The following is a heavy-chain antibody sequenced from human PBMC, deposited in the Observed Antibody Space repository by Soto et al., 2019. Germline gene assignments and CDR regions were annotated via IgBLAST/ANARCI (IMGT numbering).Heavy chain of an antibody. CDR2: IKQDGSEK. D-gene: IGHD3-10*01. V-gene: IGHV3-7*01. CDR3: ARRHYYGSGSYLY. J-gene: IGHJ4*02. Sequence: PXGSLGLSCAASGFTFSSYWMSGVRQAPGKGLEWVANIKQDGSEKYYVDSVKGRFTISRDNAKNSLYLQMNSLRAEDTAVYYCARRHYYGSGSYLYWGQGTLVTVSS. CDR1: GFTFSSYW.